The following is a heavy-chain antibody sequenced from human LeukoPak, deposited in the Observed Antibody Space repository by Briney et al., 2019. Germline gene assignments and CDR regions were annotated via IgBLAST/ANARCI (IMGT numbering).Heavy chain of an antibody. J-gene: IGHJ6*03. V-gene: IGHV3-23*01. CDR3: ANVGVEPASPPFYLDV. CDR2: IRGSGGST. D-gene: IGHD2-2*01. Sequence: GGSLRLSCAASGFTFSRYAMSWVRQAPGKGLEWVSDIRGSGGSTYYADSVKGRFTISRDNSKNTLYLQMNSLGAEDTAEYFCANVGVEPASPPFYLDVWGKGTTVTVSS. CDR1: GFTFSRYA.